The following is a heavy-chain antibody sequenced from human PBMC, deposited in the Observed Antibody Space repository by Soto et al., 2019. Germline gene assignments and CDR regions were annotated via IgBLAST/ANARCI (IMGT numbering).Heavy chain of an antibody. J-gene: IGHJ6*02. Sequence: GGSLRLSCAASGFTFSSSSMNWVRQAPGKGLEWVSSISSSSSYIYYADSVKGRFTISRDNAKNSLYLQMNSLRAEDTAVYYCARIGRDPGAYYYGMDVWGQGTTVTASS. CDR1: GFTFSSSS. V-gene: IGHV3-21*01. CDR2: ISSSSSYI. CDR3: ARIGRDPGAYYYGMDV.